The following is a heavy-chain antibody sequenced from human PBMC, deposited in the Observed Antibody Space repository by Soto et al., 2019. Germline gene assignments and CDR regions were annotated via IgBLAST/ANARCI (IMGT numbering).Heavy chain of an antibody. CDR3: ALGGKGY. CDR2: ISSSSSYI. V-gene: IGHV3-21*01. D-gene: IGHD3-3*01. CDR1: GFNFSSYS. Sequence: WGSLRLPCASSGFNFSSYSMNWVRQAPGKGLEWVSSISSSSSYIYYADSVEGRFTISRDNAENSLYLQMNSLRAEDTAVYYCALGGKGYWGQGTLVTVSS. J-gene: IGHJ4*02.